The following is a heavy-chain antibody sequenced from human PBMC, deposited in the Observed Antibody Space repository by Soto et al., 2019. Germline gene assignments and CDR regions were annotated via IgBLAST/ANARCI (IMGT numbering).Heavy chain of an antibody. CDR2: ITGSGTTT. D-gene: IGHD1-1*01. CDR1: GFPFSSNS. CDR3: ARDLNWAFDH. J-gene: IGHJ5*02. V-gene: IGHV3-48*04. Sequence: EVQLVESGGNLAQPGGSLRLSCAASGFPFSSNSVNWVRQAPGKGLEWVSYITGSGTTTRYADSVKGRFTPSRDNAKNSLFLDMNSLTGEDTAVYYCARDLNWAFDHWGRGTLVTVSS.